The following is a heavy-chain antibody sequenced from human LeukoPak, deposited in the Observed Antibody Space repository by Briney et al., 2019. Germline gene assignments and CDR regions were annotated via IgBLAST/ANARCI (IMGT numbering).Heavy chain of an antibody. V-gene: IGHV3-53*01. Sequence: GGSLTLSCAASGFTVSSNYMRWLRHAPGRGLEGGLDIYSGGSTYYADSLKGRFTISRANFNNTHILQMNSLRAEAAADYYCGRKFPGYSSSWYAYYFDYWGQGTLVTVSS. J-gene: IGHJ4*02. CDR3: GRKFPGYSSSWYAYYFDY. D-gene: IGHD6-13*01. CDR1: GFTVSSNY. CDR2: IYSGGST.